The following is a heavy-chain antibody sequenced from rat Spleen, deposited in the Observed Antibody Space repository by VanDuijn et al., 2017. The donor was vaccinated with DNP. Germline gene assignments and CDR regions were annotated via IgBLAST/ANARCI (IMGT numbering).Heavy chain of an antibody. V-gene: IGHV2S63*01. D-gene: IGHD5-1*01. J-gene: IGHJ2*01. CDR3: ARDRSKLGARFDY. CDR2: IWGDGNT. CDR1: GFSLTDYS. Sequence: EVQLKESGPGLVQPSQTLSLTCTVSGFSLTDYSVHWVRQPPGKGLEWMGIIWGDGNTDYNSALKSRLSISRDTSKSQVFLKINSLQTEDTATYYCARDRSKLGARFDYWGQGVMVTVSS.